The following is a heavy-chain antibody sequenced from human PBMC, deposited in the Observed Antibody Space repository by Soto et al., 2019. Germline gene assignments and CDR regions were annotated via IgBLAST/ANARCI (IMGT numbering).Heavy chain of an antibody. V-gene: IGHV3-48*01. Sequence: HPGGSLRLSCAASGFTFSSYSMNWVRQAPGKGLEWVSYISSSSSTIYYADSVKGRFTISRDNSKNTLYLQMNSLSSEDTAVYYCAREVAAPSDYYYGLDVWGQGTTVTVSS. CDR3: AREVAAPSDYYYGLDV. J-gene: IGHJ6*02. CDR1: GFTFSSYS. CDR2: ISSSSSTI. D-gene: IGHD2-15*01.